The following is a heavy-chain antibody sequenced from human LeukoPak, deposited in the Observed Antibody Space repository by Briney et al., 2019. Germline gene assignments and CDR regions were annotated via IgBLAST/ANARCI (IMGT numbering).Heavy chain of an antibody. V-gene: IGHV3-30*02. CDR3: AKETAFMITFGGVIPKGVYYFDY. D-gene: IGHD3-16*02. CDR1: GFTFRSYG. J-gene: IGHJ4*02. Sequence: PGGSLRLSCAASGFTFRSYGMHWVRQAPGKGLEWVAFIRYDGSNKYYADSVKGRFTISRDNSKNTLYLQMNSLRAEDTAVYYCAKETAFMITFGGVIPKGVYYFDYWGQGTLVTVSS. CDR2: IRYDGSNK.